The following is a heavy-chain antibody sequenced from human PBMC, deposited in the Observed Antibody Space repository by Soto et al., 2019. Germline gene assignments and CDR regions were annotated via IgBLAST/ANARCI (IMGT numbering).Heavy chain of an antibody. CDR1: GFTFSSYG. CDR2: IWYDGSNK. Sequence: QVQLVESGGGVVQPGRSLRLSCAASGFTFSSYGMHWVRQAPGKGLEWVAVIWYDGSNKYYADSVKGRFTISRDKSKNTLYLQMNSLRAEDTAVYYCAREYDYGDYRGGGKFDYWGQGTLVTVSS. J-gene: IGHJ4*02. D-gene: IGHD4-17*01. CDR3: AREYDYGDYRGGGKFDY. V-gene: IGHV3-33*01.